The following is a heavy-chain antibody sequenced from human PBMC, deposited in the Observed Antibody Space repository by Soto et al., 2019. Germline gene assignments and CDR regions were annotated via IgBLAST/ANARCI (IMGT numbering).Heavy chain of an antibody. J-gene: IGHJ4*02. CDR1: GFTFSSYS. V-gene: IGHV3-21*01. Sequence: GGSLRLSCAASGFTFSSYSMNWVRQAPGKGLEWVSSISSSSSYIYYSDSVKGRFTISRDNAKNSLYLQMNSLRAEDTAVYYGARDGSTDYFDNWGQGTMVTVSS. CDR2: ISSSSSYI. D-gene: IGHD6-25*01. CDR3: ARDGSTDYFDN.